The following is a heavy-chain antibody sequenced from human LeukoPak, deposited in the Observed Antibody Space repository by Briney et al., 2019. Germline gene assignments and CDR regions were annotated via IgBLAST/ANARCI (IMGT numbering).Heavy chain of an antibody. D-gene: IGHD1-26*01. CDR3: AKDMGGRLGP. CDR1: GFTISSSA. Sequence: GGSLRLSCAATGFTISSSATTWVRQAPGKGLDWVSTITRTGSNTFYADSVKGRFTISRGNSNNTLYLQMNSLRVEDTAIYFCAKDMGGRLGPWGQGTLVTVSS. J-gene: IGHJ5*02. CDR2: ITRTGSNT. V-gene: IGHV3-23*01.